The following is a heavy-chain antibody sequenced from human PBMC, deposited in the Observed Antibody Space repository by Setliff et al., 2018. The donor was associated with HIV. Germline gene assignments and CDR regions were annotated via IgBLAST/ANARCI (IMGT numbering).Heavy chain of an antibody. CDR1: GDSISRHY. Sequence: TSETLSLTCNVSGDSISRHYWNWIRQSSGRGLEWIGSIYYTGSTNYNPSFKSRVAISLDTSMKRFLLNLTSVTTADTAVYYCARGGSSGWYAVLHFKYWGQGTLVTVSS. CDR2: IYYTGST. D-gene: IGHD6-19*01. J-gene: IGHJ1*01. CDR3: ARGGSSGWYAVLHFKY. V-gene: IGHV4-59*11.